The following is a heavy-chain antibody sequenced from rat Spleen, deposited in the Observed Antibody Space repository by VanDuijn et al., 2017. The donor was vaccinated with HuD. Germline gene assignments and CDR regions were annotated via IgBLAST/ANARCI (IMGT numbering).Heavy chain of an antibody. V-gene: IGHV5-29*01. CDR1: GFTFSGFA. D-gene: IGHD1-9*01. CDR3: ARRLYGYIDYFDY. Sequence: EMQLVASGRGLVQSGRSLKVSRAASGFTFSGFAMSWIRQAPTKGLEWVATISYGDSSGHSSTYYRDSVKGRFTISRDNAKSTLRLQMDSLKSEETATYSCARRLYGYIDYFDYWGQGAMVTVSS. J-gene: IGHJ2*01. CDR2: ISYGDSSGHSST.